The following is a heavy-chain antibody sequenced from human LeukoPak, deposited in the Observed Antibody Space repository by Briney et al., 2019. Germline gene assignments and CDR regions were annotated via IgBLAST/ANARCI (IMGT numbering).Heavy chain of an antibody. CDR2: ISSSSSDK. CDR3: ARVQYQLLPRGRSNWFDP. D-gene: IGHD2-2*01. CDR1: GFTFSSYS. V-gene: IGHV3-21*05. Sequence: GGSLRLSCAASGFTFSSYSMNWVRQAPGKGLQWVSYISSSSSDKYYADSVKGRFTISRDNAKNSLYLQMNSLRAEDTAVYYCARVQYQLLPRGRSNWFDPWGQGTLVTVSS. J-gene: IGHJ5*02.